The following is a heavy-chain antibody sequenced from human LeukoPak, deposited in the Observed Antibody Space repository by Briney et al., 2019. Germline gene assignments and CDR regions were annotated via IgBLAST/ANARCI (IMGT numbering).Heavy chain of an antibody. J-gene: IGHJ3*02. D-gene: IGHD2-2*01. CDR3: ARVGYCSSTSCFDAFDI. V-gene: IGHV4-4*07. Sequence: SETLSLTCTVSGGSISSYYWSWIRQPAGKGLEWIGRIHTSGNINYNPSLKSRVTMSVDTSKNQFSLKLSSVTAADTAVYYCARVGYCSSTSCFDAFDIWGQGTMVTVSS. CDR2: IHTSGNI. CDR1: GGSISSYY.